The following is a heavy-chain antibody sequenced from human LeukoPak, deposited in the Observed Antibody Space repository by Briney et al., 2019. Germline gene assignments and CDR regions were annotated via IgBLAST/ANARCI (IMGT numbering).Heavy chain of an antibody. J-gene: IGHJ4*02. Sequence: PSETLSLTCTVSGGSISSGSYYWSWIRQPAGKGLEWIGRIYTSASTNYNPSHKSRVIISVDTSKNQFSLKLSSLTAAGTAVYYWARGLTVVTPPDYWGQGTLVTVSS. D-gene: IGHD4-23*01. CDR3: ARGLTVVTPPDY. CDR1: GGSISSGSYY. CDR2: IYTSAST. V-gene: IGHV4-61*02.